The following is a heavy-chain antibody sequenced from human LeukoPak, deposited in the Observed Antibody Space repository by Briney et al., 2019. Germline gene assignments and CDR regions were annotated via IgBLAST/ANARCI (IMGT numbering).Heavy chain of an antibody. J-gene: IGHJ6*03. Sequence: GASVKVSCKASGGTFSSYAISWVRQAPGQGLEWMGRIIPIFGTANYAQEFQGRVTITTDESTSTAYMELSSLRSEDTAVYYCARSEYSSGWDGFYYYMDVWGKGTTVTVSS. CDR1: GGTFSSYA. CDR3: ARSEYSSGWDGFYYYMDV. CDR2: IIPIFGTA. V-gene: IGHV1-69*05. D-gene: IGHD6-19*01.